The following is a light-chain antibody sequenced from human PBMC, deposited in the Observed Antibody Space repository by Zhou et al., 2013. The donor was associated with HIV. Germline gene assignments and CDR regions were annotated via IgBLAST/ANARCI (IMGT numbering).Light chain of an antibody. CDR2: GAS. CDR1: QSVSSN. V-gene: IGKV3-15*01. Sequence: EIVMTQSPATLSVSPGERATLSCRASQSVSSNLAWYQQKPGQAPRLLIYGASTRATGIPVRFSGRGSGTEFILTISSLQSEDFAVYYCQQYNNWPLFGGGTKVEIK. CDR3: QQYNNWPL. J-gene: IGKJ4*02.